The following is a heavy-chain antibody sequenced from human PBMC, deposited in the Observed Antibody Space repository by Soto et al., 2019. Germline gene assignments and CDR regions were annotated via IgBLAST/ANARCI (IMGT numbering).Heavy chain of an antibody. J-gene: IGHJ4*02. CDR2: ISGDDGTT. D-gene: IGHD3-10*01. CDR1: GFSFSNYA. Sequence: GGSLRLSCVVSGFSFSNYAMSWVRQAPGGGLEWVSLISGDDGTTYYADSVRGRFTISRDNSKNTVYLQMNSLRAEDTAMYHCAKSAGSGNYYKGHFDYWGQGALVTVSS. CDR3: AKSAGSGNYYKGHFDY. V-gene: IGHV3-23*01.